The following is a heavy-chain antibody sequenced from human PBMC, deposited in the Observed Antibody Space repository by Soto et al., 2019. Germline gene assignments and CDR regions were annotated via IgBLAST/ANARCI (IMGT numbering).Heavy chain of an antibody. CDR3: ASHRGSWGSFRYRWFDP. V-gene: IGHV4-34*01. CDR1: GGSLSSYH. D-gene: IGHD3-16*02. J-gene: IGHJ5*02. Sequence: PSETLSLTCAVYGGSLSSYHWSWIRQSPGKGLEWIGEINESGGTNYSPSLKSRVTISVDTSKNQFSLTLNSVTAADTAVYYCASHRGSWGSFRYRWFDPWGQGTVVTVS. CDR2: INESGGT.